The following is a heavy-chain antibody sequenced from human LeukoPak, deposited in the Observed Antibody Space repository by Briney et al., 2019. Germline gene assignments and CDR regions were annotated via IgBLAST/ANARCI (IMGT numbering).Heavy chain of an antibody. CDR1: GFTFSNYG. CDR3: AKDLVWFGESAAFDI. Sequence: PGGSLRLSCVASGFTFSNYGMHWVRQAPGKGLEWVAVIWYDGSNKYYADSVKGRFTISRDNSKNTLYLQMNSLRAEDTAVYYRAKDLVWFGESAAFDIWGQGTMVTVSS. CDR2: IWYDGSNK. D-gene: IGHD3-10*01. V-gene: IGHV3-33*03. J-gene: IGHJ3*02.